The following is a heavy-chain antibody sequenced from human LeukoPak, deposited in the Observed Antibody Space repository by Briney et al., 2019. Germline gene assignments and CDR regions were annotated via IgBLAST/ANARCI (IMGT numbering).Heavy chain of an antibody. CDR2: IYHSGST. D-gene: IGHD2-21*02. V-gene: IGHV4-4*02. CDR3: ARDLVSGGDCCAFDY. J-gene: IGHJ4*02. Sequence: SETLSLTCAVSGGSISSSNWWSWVRQPPGKGLEWIGEIYHSGSTNYNPSLKSRVTISVDKSKNQFSLKLSSVTAADTAVYYCARDLVSGGDCCAFDYWGQGTLVTVSS. CDR1: GGSISSSNW.